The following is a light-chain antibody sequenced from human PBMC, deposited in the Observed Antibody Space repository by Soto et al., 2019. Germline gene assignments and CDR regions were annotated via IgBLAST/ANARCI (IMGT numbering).Light chain of an antibody. J-gene: IGKJ2*01. Sequence: DIVMTQSPDSLAVSLGERATINCKSSQSVLYASNNKNYLAWYQQKPGQPPKLLIYWASTRESGVPDRFSGSGSGTDFTLTISSLQAEDVAVYYCQQFDGSPMYTFGQGTKLEIK. V-gene: IGKV4-1*01. CDR1: QSVLYASNNKNY. CDR3: QQFDGSPMYT. CDR2: WAS.